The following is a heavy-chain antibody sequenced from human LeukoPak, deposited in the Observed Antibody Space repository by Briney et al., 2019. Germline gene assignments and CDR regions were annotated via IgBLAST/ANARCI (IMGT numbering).Heavy chain of an antibody. CDR3: ARVRAAAGIYYFDY. J-gene: IGHJ4*02. CDR2: ISPHNGDT. V-gene: IGHV1-18*01. D-gene: IGHD6-13*01. Sequence: VASVKVSFKASGYTFISYGIGWVRQAPGQGLEWMGWISPHNGDTNYAQKLQGRVTMTTDTSTSTAYMELRSLRSDDTAVYYCARVRAAAGIYYFDYWGQGTLVTVSS. CDR1: GYTFISYG.